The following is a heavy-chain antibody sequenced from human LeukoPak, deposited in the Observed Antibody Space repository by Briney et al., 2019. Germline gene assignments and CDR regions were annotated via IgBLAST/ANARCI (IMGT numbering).Heavy chain of an antibody. CDR1: GGSISSGSYY. CDR2: IYYSGST. CDR3: ARHPRGYYDILTGYYSPYWFDP. Sequence: SETLSLTCTVSGGSISSGSYYWGWIRQPPGKGLEWIGSIYYSGSTYYNPSLKSRVTISVDTSKNQFSLKLSSVTAADTAVYYCARHPRGYYDILTGYYSPYWFDPWGQGTLVTVSS. V-gene: IGHV4-39*01. J-gene: IGHJ5*02. D-gene: IGHD3-9*01.